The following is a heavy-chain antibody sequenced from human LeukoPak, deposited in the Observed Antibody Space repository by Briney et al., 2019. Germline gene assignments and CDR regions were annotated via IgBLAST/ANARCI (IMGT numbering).Heavy chain of an antibody. V-gene: IGHV4-59*11. D-gene: IGHD2-2*01. CDR3: ARGPAATFDY. J-gene: IGHJ4*02. CDR2: IYYSGST. CDR1: GGSISSHY. Sequence: SETLSLTCTVSGGSISSHYWSWIRQPPGKGLEWIGYIYYSGSTNYNPSLKSRVTISVDTSKNQLSLKLSSVTAADTAVYYCARGPAATFDYWGQGTLVTVSS.